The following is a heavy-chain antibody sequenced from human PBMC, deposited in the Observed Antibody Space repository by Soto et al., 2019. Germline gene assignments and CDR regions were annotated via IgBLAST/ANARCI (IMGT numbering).Heavy chain of an antibody. J-gene: IGHJ6*01. CDR2: IIPIFGTA. Sequence: QVQLVQSGAEVKKPGSSVKVSCKASGGTFSSYAISWVRQAPGQGLEWRGGIIPIFGTANYAQKFQGRVKITEDESKSTAYMELSSLRSEDTAVYYCARDVRLEYSSSYGMDVWGQGTTVTVSS. CDR3: ARDVRLEYSSSYGMDV. D-gene: IGHD6-6*01. CDR1: GGTFSSYA. V-gene: IGHV1-69*01.